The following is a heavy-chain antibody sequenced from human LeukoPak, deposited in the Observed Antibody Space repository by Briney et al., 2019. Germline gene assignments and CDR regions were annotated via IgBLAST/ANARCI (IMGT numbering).Heavy chain of an antibody. V-gene: IGHV4-30-2*01. CDR3: AREYSWAPQIIFDY. J-gene: IGHJ4*02. CDR1: GGSISSGGYY. D-gene: IGHD5-12*01. CDR2: IYHSGST. Sequence: SETLSLTCTVSGGSISSGGYYWSWIRQPPGKGLEWIGYIYHSGSTYYNPSLKSRVTISVDRSKNQFSLKLSSVTAADTAVYYCAREYSWAPQIIFDYWGQGTLVTVSS.